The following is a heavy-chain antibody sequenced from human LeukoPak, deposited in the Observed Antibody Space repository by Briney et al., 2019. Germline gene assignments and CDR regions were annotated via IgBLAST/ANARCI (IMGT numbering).Heavy chain of an antibody. CDR2: INSDGSST. V-gene: IGHV3-74*01. Sequence: GGSLRLSCTASGFTFSIYWMHWVRQAPGKELVWVSRINSDGSSTSYADSVTGRFTISRDNAKNSLYLQMNSLRAEDTAVYHCARGAGGYFDYWGQGTLVTVSS. CDR1: GFTFSIYW. CDR3: ARGAGGYFDY. J-gene: IGHJ4*02. D-gene: IGHD3-10*01.